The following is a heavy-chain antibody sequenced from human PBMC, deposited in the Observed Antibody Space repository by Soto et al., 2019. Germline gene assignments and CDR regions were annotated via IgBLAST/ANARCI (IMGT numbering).Heavy chain of an antibody. CDR1: GFTFSSYS. Sequence: EVQLVESGGGLVQPGGSLRLSCAASGFTFSSYSMNWVRQAPGKGLEWVSYISSSSSTIYYADSVKGRFTISRDNAKNSLYLQMNSLRAEDTAVYYCARGGRHVAYCGGDCYSGRRHFDYWGQGTLVTVSS. CDR3: ARGGRHVAYCGGDCYSGRRHFDY. V-gene: IGHV3-48*01. J-gene: IGHJ4*02. D-gene: IGHD2-21*02. CDR2: ISSSSSTI.